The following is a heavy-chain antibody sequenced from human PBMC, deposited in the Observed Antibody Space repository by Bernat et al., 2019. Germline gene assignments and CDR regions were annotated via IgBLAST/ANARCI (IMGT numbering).Heavy chain of an antibody. Sequence: VQLVESGGGLVQPGGSLRLSCAASGFTFSSYGMHWVRQAPGKGLEWVAVIWYDGSNKYYADYVKGRFTISRDNSKNTLYLQMNSLRAEDTAVYYCARDPPYSGSYYFDYWGQGTLVTVS. CDR3: ARDPPYSGSYYFDY. V-gene: IGHV3-33*01. CDR2: IWYDGSNK. J-gene: IGHJ4*02. CDR1: GFTFSSYG. D-gene: IGHD1-26*01.